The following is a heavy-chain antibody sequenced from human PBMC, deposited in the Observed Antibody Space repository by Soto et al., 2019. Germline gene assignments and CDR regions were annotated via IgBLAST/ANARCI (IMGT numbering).Heavy chain of an antibody. CDR2: ISSSRSTI. Sequence: EVQLVESGGGLVQPGGSLRLSCAASGFTFSSYSMNWVRQAPGKGLEWVSYISSSRSTIYYADSVKGRFTISRDNAKNSLYLQMNSLRAEDTAVYCCARDCPGSSTTCYGNEWFDSWGQGTLVTVSS. J-gene: IGHJ5*01. CDR1: GFTFSSYS. CDR3: ARDCPGSSTTCYGNEWFDS. V-gene: IGHV3-48*01. D-gene: IGHD2-2*01.